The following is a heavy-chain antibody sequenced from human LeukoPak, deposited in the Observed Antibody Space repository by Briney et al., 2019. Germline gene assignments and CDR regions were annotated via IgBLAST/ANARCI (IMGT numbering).Heavy chain of an antibody. D-gene: IGHD2-15*01. Sequence: SETLSLTCTVSGYSISSGYYWGWIRQPPGKGLEWIGSIYHSGRTFYNPSLKSRVTISVDESKNQFSLKLSSVTAADTAVYYCARDLVENSRGHDFWGQGILVIVSS. CDR2: IYHSGRT. V-gene: IGHV4-38-2*02. CDR3: ARDLVENSRGHDF. CDR1: GYSISSGYY. J-gene: IGHJ4*02.